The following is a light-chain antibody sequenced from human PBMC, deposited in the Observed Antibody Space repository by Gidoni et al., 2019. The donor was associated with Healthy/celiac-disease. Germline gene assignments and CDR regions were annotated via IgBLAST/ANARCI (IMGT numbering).Light chain of an antibody. V-gene: IGKV1-39*01. J-gene: IGKJ1*01. CDR1: QSISSY. Sequence: DIQLTQSPSSLSASVGDRVTITCRASQSISSYLNWYHQKPGEAHKLLLDAASSLQSGVPSRFSGSGSGTDFTLTISSLQPEDFATDFCQQGYIIPWTFXQXTKVEI. CDR3: QQGYIIPWT. CDR2: AAS.